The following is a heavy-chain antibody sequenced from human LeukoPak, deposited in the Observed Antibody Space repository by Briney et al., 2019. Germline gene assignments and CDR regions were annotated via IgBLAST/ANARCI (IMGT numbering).Heavy chain of an antibody. D-gene: IGHD3-10*01. CDR3: ARLHYGSGSSAYFDY. J-gene: IGHJ4*02. CDR2: IYPGDSDT. CDR1: GYSFTSYW. V-gene: IGHV5-51*01. Sequence: GESLKTSCKGSGYSFTSYWIGWVRQMPGKGLEWMGIIYPGDSDTRYSPSFQGQVTVSADKSISTAYLQWSSLKASDTAMYYCARLHYGSGSSAYFDYWGQGTLVTVSS.